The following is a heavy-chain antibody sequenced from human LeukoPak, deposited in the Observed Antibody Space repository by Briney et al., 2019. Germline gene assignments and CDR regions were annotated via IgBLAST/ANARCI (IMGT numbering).Heavy chain of an antibody. V-gene: IGHV3-48*03. CDR2: ISSSGSTI. D-gene: IGHD6-19*01. CDR1: GFTFSSYE. Sequence: PGGSLRLSCAASGFTFSSYEMSWVRQAPGKGLEWVSYISSSGSTIYYADSVKGRFTISRDNAKNSLYLQMNSLRAEDTAVYYCARVYGSAWVSAYWGQGTLVTVSS. J-gene: IGHJ4*02. CDR3: ARVYGSAWVSAY.